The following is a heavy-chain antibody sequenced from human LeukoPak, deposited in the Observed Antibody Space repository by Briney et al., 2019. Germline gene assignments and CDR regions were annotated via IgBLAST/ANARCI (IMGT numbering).Heavy chain of an antibody. CDR1: GYTFTTYG. CDR3: ARDIYDSSGYPTSAGY. V-gene: IGHV1-18*01. J-gene: IGHJ4*02. CDR2: ISAYNGNT. D-gene: IGHD3-22*01. Sequence: ASVKVSCKASGYTFTTYGISWVRQAPGQGLEWMGWISAYNGNTNYAQKLQGRVTMTTDTSTSTAYMELRSLRSDDTAVYYCARDIYDSSGYPTSAGYWGQGTLVTVSS.